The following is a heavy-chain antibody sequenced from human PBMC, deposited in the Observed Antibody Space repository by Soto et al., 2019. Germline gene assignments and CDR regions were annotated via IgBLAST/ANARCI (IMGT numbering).Heavy chain of an antibody. J-gene: IGHJ6*02. V-gene: IGHV3-33*01. CDR1: GFTFSSYG. Sequence: VGSLRLSCAASGFTFSSYGMHWVRQAPGKGLEWVALIWYDGSNKYYADSVKGRFTISRDNSKNTLYLQMNSLRAEDTAVYYCARPPVAGTLIYYYGMDVWGQGTTVTVSS. CDR3: ARPPVAGTLIYYYGMDV. D-gene: IGHD6-19*01. CDR2: IWYDGSNK.